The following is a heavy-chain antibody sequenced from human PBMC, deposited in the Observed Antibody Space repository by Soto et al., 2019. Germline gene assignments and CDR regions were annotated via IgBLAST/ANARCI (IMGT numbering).Heavy chain of an antibody. CDR3: ARGPPYYYGSGSYYRGYYFDY. Sequence: SETLSLTCAVSGGFFSGYYWSWIRQPPGKGLEWIGEINHSGSTNYNPSLKSRVTISVDTSKNQFSLKLSSVTAADTAVYYCARGPPYYYGSGSYYRGYYFDYWGQGTLVTVSS. CDR1: GGFFSGYY. J-gene: IGHJ4*02. V-gene: IGHV4-34*01. CDR2: INHSGST. D-gene: IGHD3-10*01.